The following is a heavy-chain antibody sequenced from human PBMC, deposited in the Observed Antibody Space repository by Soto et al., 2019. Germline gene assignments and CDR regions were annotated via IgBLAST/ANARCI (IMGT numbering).Heavy chain of an antibody. CDR3: AKGGYNYGFLFDC. Sequence: EVQLLESGGGLVQPGGSLRLSCAASGFTFSTYAMSWVRQAPGXXREWVSTIDNSGGITYYADSVKGRFTISRDNSKNTLYLQMNSLRAEDTAVYYCAKGGYNYGFLFDCWGQGTLVTVSS. CDR2: IDNSGGIT. V-gene: IGHV3-23*05. CDR1: GFTFSTYA. J-gene: IGHJ4*02. D-gene: IGHD5-18*01.